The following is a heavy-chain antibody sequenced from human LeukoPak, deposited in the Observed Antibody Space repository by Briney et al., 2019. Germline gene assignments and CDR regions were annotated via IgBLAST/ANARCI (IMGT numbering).Heavy chain of an antibody. CDR1: GYTFTSYG. J-gene: IGHJ4*02. CDR3: ARGRDSQWLLPPFEY. V-gene: IGHV1-18*01. CDR2: ISAYNGNT. Sequence: GASVKVSCKASGYTFTSYGFSWVRQAPGQGLEWMGWISAYNGNTNYAQKLQGRVTMTTDASTSLVYMELRSLRSDDTAVYYCARGRDSQWLLPPFEYWGQGTLVTVSS. D-gene: IGHD6-19*01.